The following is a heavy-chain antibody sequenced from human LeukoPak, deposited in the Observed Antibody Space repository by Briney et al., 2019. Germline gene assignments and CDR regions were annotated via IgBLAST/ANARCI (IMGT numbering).Heavy chain of an antibody. CDR1: GFTFSSYA. J-gene: IGHJ4*02. V-gene: IGHV3-30-3*01. Sequence: GGSLRLSCAASGFTFSSYAMHWVRQAPGKGLEWVAVISYDGSNKYYADSVKGRFTISRDNSKNTLYLQMNSLRAEDTAVYYCARELVIAILDGGHYWGQGTLVTVSS. D-gene: IGHD2-21*01. CDR2: ISYDGSNK. CDR3: ARELVIAILDGGHY.